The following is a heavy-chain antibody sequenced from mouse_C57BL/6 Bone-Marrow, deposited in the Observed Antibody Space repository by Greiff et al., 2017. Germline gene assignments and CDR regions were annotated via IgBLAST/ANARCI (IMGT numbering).Heavy chain of an antibody. CDR3: ARSGYYGPGYYFDY. CDR1: GYTFTSYW. V-gene: IGHV1-64*01. Sequence: QVQLKQPGAELVKPGASVKLSCKASGYTFTSYWMHWVKQRPGQGLEWIGMIHPNSGSTNYNEKFKSKATLTVDKSSSTAYMQLSSLTSEDSAVYYCARSGYYGPGYYFDYWGQGTTLTVSS. CDR2: IHPNSGST. D-gene: IGHD1-2*01. J-gene: IGHJ2*01.